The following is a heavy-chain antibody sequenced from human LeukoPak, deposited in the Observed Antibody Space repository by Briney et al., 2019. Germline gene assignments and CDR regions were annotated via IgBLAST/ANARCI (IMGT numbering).Heavy chain of an antibody. J-gene: IGHJ4*02. CDR3: ARASYYGSGSYYNIFDY. V-gene: IGHV3-48*03. Sequence: GGSLRLSCAASGFTFSSYEMNWVRQAPGKGLEWVSYISSSGSTIYYADSVKGRFTISRDNAKNSLYLQMNSLRAEDTAVYYCARASYYGSGSYYNIFDYWGQGTLVTVSS. CDR1: GFTFSSYE. CDR2: ISSSGSTI. D-gene: IGHD3-10*01.